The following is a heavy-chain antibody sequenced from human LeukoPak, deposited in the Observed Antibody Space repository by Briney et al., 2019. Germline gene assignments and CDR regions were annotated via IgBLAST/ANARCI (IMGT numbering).Heavy chain of an antibody. CDR2: LSGSGGST. J-gene: IGHJ4*02. V-gene: IGHV3-23*01. Sequence: GGSLRLSCAASGFIFNKHAMSWVRQAPGKGLEWVPGLSGSGGSTDYADSVKGRFTVSRDNSKNTLFLQMNSLRAEDTAIYYCAKEREYGPADYWGQGTLVTVSS. CDR3: AKEREYGPADY. CDR1: GFIFNKHA. D-gene: IGHD4/OR15-4a*01.